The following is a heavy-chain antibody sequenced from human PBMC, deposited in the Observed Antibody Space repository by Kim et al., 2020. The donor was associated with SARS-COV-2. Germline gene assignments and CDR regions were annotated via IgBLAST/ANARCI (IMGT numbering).Heavy chain of an antibody. D-gene: IGHD3-3*01. Sequence: GESLKISCKGSGYSFTSYWIGWVRQMPGKGLEWMGIIYPGDSDTRYSPSFQGQVTISADKSISTAYLQWSSLKASDTAMYYCARNTGGYITIFGVGINWFDPWGQGTLVTVSS. CDR1: GYSFTSYW. V-gene: IGHV5-51*01. J-gene: IGHJ5*02. CDR3: ARNTGGYITIFGVGINWFDP. CDR2: IYPGDSDT.